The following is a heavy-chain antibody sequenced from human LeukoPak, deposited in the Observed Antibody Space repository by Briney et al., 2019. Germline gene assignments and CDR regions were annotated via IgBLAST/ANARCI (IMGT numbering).Heavy chain of an antibody. V-gene: IGHV1-2*04. J-gene: IGHJ4*02. CDR2: INPNSGGT. CDR3: AREVYRSSSGWYYALDY. CDR1: GYTFTGYY. D-gene: IGHD6-19*01. Sequence: GASVKVSCKASGYTFTGYYMHGVRQAPGQGLEWMGWINPNSGGTNYAQKFQGWVTMTRDTSISTAYMELSRLRSDDTAVYYCAREVYRSSSGWYYALDYWGQGPLVTVSS.